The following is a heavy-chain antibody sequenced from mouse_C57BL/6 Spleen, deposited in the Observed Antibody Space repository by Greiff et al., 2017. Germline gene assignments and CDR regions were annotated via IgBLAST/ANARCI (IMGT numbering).Heavy chain of an antibody. CDR2: ISYDGSN. V-gene: IGHV3-6*01. D-gene: IGHD2-4*01. CDR3: ARGLRHFDY. CDR1: GYSITSGYY. J-gene: IGHJ2*01. Sequence: EVQLVESGPGLVKPSQSLSLTCSVTGYSITSGYYWNWIRQFPGNKLEWMGYISYDGSNNYNPSLKNRISITRDTSKNHFFLKLNSVTTEDTATYYCARGLRHFDYWGQGTTLTVSS.